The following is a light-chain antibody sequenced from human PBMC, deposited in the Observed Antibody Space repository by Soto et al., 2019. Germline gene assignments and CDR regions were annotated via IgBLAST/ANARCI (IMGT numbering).Light chain of an antibody. CDR3: QKYSGVPV. CDR1: QGIRNF. CDR2: AAS. Sequence: DIQMTQSPTSLSASVGDRVTITCRASQGIRNFVAWYQQKPGKAPTLLLNAASTLQSWVTSRCSGSGSGTAFTITINSLQPEDVASYSCQKYSGVPVFGPGTKVEIK. J-gene: IGKJ3*01. V-gene: IGKV1-27*01.